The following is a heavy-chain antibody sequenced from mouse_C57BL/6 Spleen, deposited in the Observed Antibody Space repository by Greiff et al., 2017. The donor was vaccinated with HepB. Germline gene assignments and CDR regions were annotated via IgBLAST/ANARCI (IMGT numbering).Heavy chain of an antibody. V-gene: IGHV5-12*01. J-gene: IGHJ4*01. CDR3: ARQAGLRLYAMDY. D-gene: IGHD2-4*01. Sequence: VQLKDSGGGLVQPGGSLKLSCAASGFTFSDYYMYWVRQTPEKRLEWVAYISNGGGSTYYPDTVKGRCTISRDNAKNTLYLQMSRLKSEDTAMYYCARQAGLRLYAMDYWGQGTSVTVSS. CDR2: ISNGGGST. CDR1: GFTFSDYY.